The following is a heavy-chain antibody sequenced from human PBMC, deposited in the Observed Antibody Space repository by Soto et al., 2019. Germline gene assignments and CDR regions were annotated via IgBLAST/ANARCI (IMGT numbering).Heavy chain of an antibody. D-gene: IGHD3-10*01. V-gene: IGHV1-69*06. CDR1: GGTFSSYA. CDR2: IIPIFGTA. J-gene: IGHJ6*02. CDR3: ARDGMVRGVIMGIYYSYGMDV. Sequence: SVKISCKASGGTFSSYAISWVRQAPGQGLEWMGGIIPIFGTANYAQKFQGRVTITADKSTSTAYMELSSLRSEDTAVYYCARDGMVRGVIMGIYYSYGMDVWGQGTTVTVSS.